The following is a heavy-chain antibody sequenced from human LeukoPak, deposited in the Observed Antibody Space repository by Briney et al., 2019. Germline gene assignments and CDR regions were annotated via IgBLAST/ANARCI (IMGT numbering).Heavy chain of an antibody. CDR1: GFTFSSYS. D-gene: IGHD4-23*01. J-gene: IGHJ4*02. CDR3: ARDYGGNGFDH. CDR2: ISSSSSYI. V-gene: IGHV3-21*01. Sequence: GGSLRLSCAASGFTFSSYSMNWVRQAPGKGLEWVSSISSSSSYIYYPDSVKGRFTIPRDNAKNSLYLQMNSLRAEDTAVYYCARDYGGNGFDHWRQGPLVTVSS.